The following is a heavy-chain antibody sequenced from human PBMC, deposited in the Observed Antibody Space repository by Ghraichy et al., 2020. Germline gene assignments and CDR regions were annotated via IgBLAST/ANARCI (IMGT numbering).Heavy chain of an antibody. D-gene: IGHD5-24*01. V-gene: IGHV4-39*07. CDR1: GGSISSSSYY. CDR2: IYYSGST. J-gene: IGHJ4*02. CDR3: ARSPKRDGYNLCVMCHDY. Sequence: SETLSLTCTVSGGSISSSSYYWGWIRQPPGKGLEWIGSIYYSGSTYYNPSLKSRVTISVDTSKNQFSLKLSSVTAADTAVYYCARSPKRDGYNLCVMCHDYWGQGTLVTVSS.